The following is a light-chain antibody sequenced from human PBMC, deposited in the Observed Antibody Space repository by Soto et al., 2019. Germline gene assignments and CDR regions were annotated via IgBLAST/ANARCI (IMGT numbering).Light chain of an antibody. J-gene: IGLJ1*01. CDR1: ISDVGGYNY. V-gene: IGLV2-14*01. CDR3: RSYTSSSTYV. Sequence: QSLLTQPASVSGSPGQSITISCTGTISDVGGYNYVSWYQQHPGKAPKLMIYEVSNRPSGVSNRFSGSKSGNTASLTISGLQAEDEADYYCRSYTSSSTYVFGTGTKVTVL. CDR2: EVS.